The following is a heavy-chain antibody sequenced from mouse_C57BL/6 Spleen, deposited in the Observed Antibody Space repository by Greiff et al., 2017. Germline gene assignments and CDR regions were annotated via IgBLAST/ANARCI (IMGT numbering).Heavy chain of an antibody. V-gene: IGHV1-50*01. CDR2: IDPSDSYT. CDR3: ARKGLGRYFDY. D-gene: IGHD4-1*01. Sequence: QVHVKQPGAELVKPGASVKLSCKASGYTFTSYWMQWVKQRPGQGLEWIGEIDPSDSYTNYNQKFKGKATLTVDTSSSTAYMQLSSLTSEDSAVYYCARKGLGRYFDYWGQGTTLTVSS. CDR1: GYTFTSYW. J-gene: IGHJ2*01.